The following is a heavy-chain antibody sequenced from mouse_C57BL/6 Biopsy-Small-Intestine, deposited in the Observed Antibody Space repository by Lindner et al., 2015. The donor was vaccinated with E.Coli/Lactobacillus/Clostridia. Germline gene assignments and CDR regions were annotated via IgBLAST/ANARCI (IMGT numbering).Heavy chain of an antibody. Sequence: QLQESGPDLVKPGASVKISCKASGYTFTDYYINWVKQRPGQGLEWIGWIYPGSGNTKYNEKFKGKATLTVDTSSSTAYMQLSSLTSEDSAVYFCARGGYGSSFRVLYGMDYWGQGTSVTVSS. CDR1: GYTFTDYY. CDR3: ARGGYGSSFRVLYGMDY. CDR2: IYPGSGNT. J-gene: IGHJ4*01. D-gene: IGHD1-1*01. V-gene: IGHV1-84*01.